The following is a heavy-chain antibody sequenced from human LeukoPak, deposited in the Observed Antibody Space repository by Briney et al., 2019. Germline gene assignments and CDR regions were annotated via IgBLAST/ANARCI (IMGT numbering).Heavy chain of an antibody. CDR3: ARDRDYGSSDYYYYYMDV. D-gene: IGHD3-10*01. V-gene: IGHV3-64*01. Sequence: GGSLRLSCAASGFTFSSYAMHWVRQAPGKGLEYVSAISSNGGSTYYANSVKGRFTISRDNTKNTLYLQMGSLKPEDMAVYYCARDRDYGSSDYYYYYMDVWGKGTTVTVSS. CDR2: ISSNGGST. J-gene: IGHJ6*03. CDR1: GFTFSSYA.